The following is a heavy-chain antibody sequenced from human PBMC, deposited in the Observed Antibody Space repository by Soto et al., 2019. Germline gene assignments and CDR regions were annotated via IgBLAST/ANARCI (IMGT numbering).Heavy chain of an antibody. CDR3: ARDIVLVPFFFGYYGMDV. Sequence: SETLSLTCTVSGGSISSSSYYWGWIRQPPGKGLEWIGSIYYSGSTYYNPSLKSRVTISVDTSKNQFSLKLSSVTAADTAVYYCARDIVLVPFFFGYYGMDVWGQGTTVTVSS. J-gene: IGHJ6*02. CDR1: GGSISSSSYY. CDR2: IYYSGST. V-gene: IGHV4-39*02. D-gene: IGHD2-2*01.